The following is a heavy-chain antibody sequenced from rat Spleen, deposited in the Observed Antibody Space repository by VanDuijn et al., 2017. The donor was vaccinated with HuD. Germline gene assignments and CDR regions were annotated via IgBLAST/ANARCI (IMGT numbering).Heavy chain of an antibody. D-gene: IGHD1-1*01. V-gene: IGHV3-3*01. CDR2: INSAGIT. CDR1: GYSITRSYR. J-gene: IGHJ3*01. Sequence: EVQLQESGPGLVKPSQSLSLTCSVTGYSITRSYRWSWIRKFPGNKLEWMGYINSAGITNYNPSLKSRISITRDTSKNQFFLQVNSVSSEDTATYYCARSDGVHYYLPFADWGQGTLVTASS. CDR3: ARSDGVHYYLPFAD.